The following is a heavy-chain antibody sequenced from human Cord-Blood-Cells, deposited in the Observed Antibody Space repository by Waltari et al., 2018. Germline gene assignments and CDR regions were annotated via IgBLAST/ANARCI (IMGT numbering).Heavy chain of an antibody. Sequence: QVQLVESGGGVVQPGRSLRLSCAASGFTFSSYAMHWVRQAPGKGLEWVAVISYDGSNKYYADSVKGRFTISRDNSKNTLYLQMNSLRAEDTAVYYCARSIPFDYWGQRTLVTVSS. CDR1: GFTFSSYA. CDR2: ISYDGSNK. V-gene: IGHV3-30*04. J-gene: IGHJ4*02. D-gene: IGHD2-2*02. CDR3: ARSIPFDY.